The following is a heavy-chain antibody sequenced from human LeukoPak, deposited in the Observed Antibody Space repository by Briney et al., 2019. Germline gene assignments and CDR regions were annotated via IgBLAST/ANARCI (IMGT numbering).Heavy chain of an antibody. CDR1: GGSFSGYY. J-gene: IGHJ4*02. D-gene: IGHD6-19*01. Sequence: SETLSLTCAVYGGSFSGYYWSWIRQPPGKGLEWIGEINHSGSTNYNPSLKSRVTISVDTSKNQFSLKLSSVTAADTAVYYCARGAVRAVAGPAAPTGFDYWGQGTLVTVSS. V-gene: IGHV4-34*01. CDR3: ARGAVRAVAGPAAPTGFDY. CDR2: INHSGST.